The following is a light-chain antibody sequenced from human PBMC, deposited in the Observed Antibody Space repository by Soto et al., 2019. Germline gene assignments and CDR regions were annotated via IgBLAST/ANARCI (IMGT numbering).Light chain of an antibody. J-gene: IGLJ2*01. CDR2: SNN. V-gene: IGLV1-44*01. Sequence: QSVLTQPPSASGTPGQRVTISCSGSSSNIGTHTVNWYQQLPGTAPKLVIYSNNQRPSGVPDRFSGSKSGTSASLAISWLRSEDEADYYCATWDDSLNGVVGGGTKVTVL. CDR3: ATWDDSLNGV. CDR1: SSNIGTHT.